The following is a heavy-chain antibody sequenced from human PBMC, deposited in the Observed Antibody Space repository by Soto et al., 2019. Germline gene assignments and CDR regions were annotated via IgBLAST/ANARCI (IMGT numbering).Heavy chain of an antibody. D-gene: IGHD2-2*01. J-gene: IGHJ6*02. CDR2: IYYSGST. CDR1: GGSISSGDYY. Sequence: QVQLQESGPGLVKPSQTLSLTCTVSGGSISSGDYYWSWIRQPPGKGREWIGYIYYSGSTYYNPSLKSRVTISVDTSKNQFSLKLSSVTAADTAVYYCARADCSSTSCYHFYYYGMDVWGQGTTVTVSS. CDR3: ARADCSSTSCYHFYYYGMDV. V-gene: IGHV4-30-4*01.